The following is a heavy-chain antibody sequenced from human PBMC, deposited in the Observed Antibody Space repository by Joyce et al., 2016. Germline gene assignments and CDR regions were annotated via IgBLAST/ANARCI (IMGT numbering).Heavy chain of an antibody. V-gene: IGHV1-69*01. CDR3: AGVMGHCSGAACRPNFYHYDVDV. CDR2: ISPLVGTA. D-gene: IGHD2-15*01. Sequence: QVQLVQSGAEVKKPGSSVKVTCKASGCTCNSYAISWVRQAPGQGREWRGGISPLVGTANDGQKFTGRVTITADESSSTGYRELSSLGWEDTAVYYCAGVMGHCSGAACRPNFYHYDVDVWGQGTAVTVSS. CDR1: GCTCNSYA. J-gene: IGHJ6*02.